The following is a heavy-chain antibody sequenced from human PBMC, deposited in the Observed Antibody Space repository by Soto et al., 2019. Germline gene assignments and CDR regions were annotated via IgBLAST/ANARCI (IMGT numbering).Heavy chain of an antibody. CDR1: GYTLTELS. D-gene: IGHD6-19*01. J-gene: IGHJ4*02. CDR3: ATDQSSGWDVGLWGTFLN. Sequence: ASVKVSCKVSGYTLTELSMHWVRQAPGKGLEWMGGFDPEDGETIYAQKFQGRVTMTEDTSTDTAYMELSSLRSEDTAVYYCATDQSSGWDVGLWGTFLNWGQGTLVTVSS. CDR2: FDPEDGET. V-gene: IGHV1-24*01.